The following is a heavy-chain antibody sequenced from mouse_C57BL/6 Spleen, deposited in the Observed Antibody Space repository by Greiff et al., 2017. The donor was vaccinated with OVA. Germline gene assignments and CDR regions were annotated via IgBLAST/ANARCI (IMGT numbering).Heavy chain of an antibody. Sequence: VQLQQPGAELVRPGSSVKLSCKASGYTFTSYWMDWVKQRPGQGLEWIGNIYPSDSETHYNQKFKDKAPLTVDKSSSTAYMQLSSLTSEDSAVYYCARLNYDHDRAMDYWGQGTSVTVSS. CDR1: GYTFTSYW. V-gene: IGHV1-61*01. J-gene: IGHJ4*01. D-gene: IGHD2-4*01. CDR2: IYPSDSET. CDR3: ARLNYDHDRAMDY.